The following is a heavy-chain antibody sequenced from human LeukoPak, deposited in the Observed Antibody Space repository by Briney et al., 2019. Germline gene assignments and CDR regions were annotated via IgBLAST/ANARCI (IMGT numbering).Heavy chain of an antibody. CDR2: INSDGYST. V-gene: IGHV3-74*01. CDR3: ASPYSGSYYGFDY. CDR1: GFTFSSYW. Sequence: GGSLRLSCAASGFTFSSYWMHWVRQAPGKGLVWVSRINSDGYSTSYTDSVKGRFTISRDNAKNTLYLQMNSLRAEDTAVYYCASPYSGSYYGFDYWGQGTLVTVSS. J-gene: IGHJ4*02. D-gene: IGHD1-26*01.